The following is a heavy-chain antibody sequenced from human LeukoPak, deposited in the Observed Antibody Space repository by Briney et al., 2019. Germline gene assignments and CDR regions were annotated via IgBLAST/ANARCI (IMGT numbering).Heavy chain of an antibody. Sequence: GGSLRLSCEASGFSFSSYEMNWVRQAPGKGLEWVSYMSSSGSGSHYADSVRGRFTISRDNAKNSLYLQMNSLRADDTAIYYCVRGRTSGYDWGGDYWGQGTLVTVSS. V-gene: IGHV3-48*03. CDR2: MSSSGSGS. CDR1: GFSFSSYE. D-gene: IGHD5-12*01. J-gene: IGHJ4*02. CDR3: VRGRTSGYDWGGDY.